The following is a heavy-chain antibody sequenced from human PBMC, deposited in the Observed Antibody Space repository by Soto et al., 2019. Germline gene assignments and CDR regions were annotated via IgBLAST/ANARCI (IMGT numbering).Heavy chain of an antibody. CDR3: ARAVAVAGIDY. CDR2: IYYSGST. D-gene: IGHD6-19*01. CDR1: GGSISSYY. Sequence: PSETLSLTCTVSGGSISSYYWSWIRQPPGKGLEWTGYIYYSGSTNYNPSLKSRVTISVDTSKNQFSLKLSSVTAVDTAVYYCARAVAVAGIDYWGQGTLVTVSS. J-gene: IGHJ4*02. V-gene: IGHV4-59*01.